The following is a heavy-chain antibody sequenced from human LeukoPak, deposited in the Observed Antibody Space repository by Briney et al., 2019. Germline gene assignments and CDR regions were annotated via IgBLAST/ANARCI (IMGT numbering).Heavy chain of an antibody. V-gene: IGHV4-34*01. CDR3: ARGRGPAAREDY. D-gene: IGHD6-6*01. Sequence: KPSETLSLTCAVYGGSFSGYFWSCIRQPPGKGLEWIGEIHHSGSTNYNPSLKSRVTISEDTSKNQFSLKLSSVTAADTAMYYCARGRGPAAREDYWGQGTLVTVSS. CDR2: IHHSGST. J-gene: IGHJ4*02. CDR1: GGSFSGYF.